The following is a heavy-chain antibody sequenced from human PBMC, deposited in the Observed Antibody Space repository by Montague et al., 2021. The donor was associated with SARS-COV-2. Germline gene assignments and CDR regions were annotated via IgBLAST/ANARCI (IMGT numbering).Heavy chain of an antibody. Sequence: PALVKPTQTLTLTCTFSGFSLSTSGMCVSWIRQPPGKALEWLARIDWDDDKYYSTSLKTRLTISKDTSKNQEVLTMTNMDPVDTATYYCARRTYDILTGYDYGMDVWGQGTTVTVSS. V-gene: IGHV2-70*11. J-gene: IGHJ6*02. D-gene: IGHD3-9*01. CDR1: GFSLSTSGMC. CDR2: IDWDDDK. CDR3: ARRTYDILTGYDYGMDV.